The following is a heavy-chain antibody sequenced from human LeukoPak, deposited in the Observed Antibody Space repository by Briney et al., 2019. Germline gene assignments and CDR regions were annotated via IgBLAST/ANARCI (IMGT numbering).Heavy chain of an antibody. J-gene: IGHJ6*02. CDR3: TRGQEGNYYYFGMDV. Sequence: HPGGSLRLSCAASGFTFSSYSMNWFRQAPGKGLEWVGFIRSKDYGGTAEYAASVKGRFTISRDESKTIAYLQMNSLKTEDTAVYYCTRGQEGNYYYFGMDVWGQGTTVTVSS. CDR2: IRSKDYGGTA. V-gene: IGHV3-49*03. D-gene: IGHD3-10*01. CDR1: GFTFSSYS.